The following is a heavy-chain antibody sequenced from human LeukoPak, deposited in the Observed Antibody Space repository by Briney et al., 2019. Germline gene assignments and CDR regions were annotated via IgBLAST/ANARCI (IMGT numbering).Heavy chain of an antibody. J-gene: IGHJ4*02. V-gene: IGHV1-18*01. CDR1: GDTGDTFIRYG. CDR3: VRYSDSSGIPDY. Sequence: ASVKVSCKASGDTGDTFIRYGFTWVRQAPGQGLEWMGWISAYNGHTKYGQKFQGRITMTTDTSTSTAYMDLRSLRSDDTAVYYCVRYSDSSGIPDYWGQGTLVIVSS. CDR2: ISAYNGHT. D-gene: IGHD6-19*01.